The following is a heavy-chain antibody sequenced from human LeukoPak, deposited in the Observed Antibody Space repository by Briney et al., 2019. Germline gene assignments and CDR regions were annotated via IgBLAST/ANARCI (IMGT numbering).Heavy chain of an antibody. J-gene: IGHJ4*02. D-gene: IGHD6-19*01. V-gene: IGHV4-59*05. CDR2: IFYSGST. CDR1: GFTFTDHY. CDR3: ATTPALAVAGTLDPKE. Sequence: GSLRLSCAASGFTFTDHYMSWIRQAPGKGLEWIGSIFYSGSTYYNPSLKSRVTISIDTSENQFSLKLSSVTAADTAVYYCATTPALAVAGTLDPKEWGQGTLVTVSS.